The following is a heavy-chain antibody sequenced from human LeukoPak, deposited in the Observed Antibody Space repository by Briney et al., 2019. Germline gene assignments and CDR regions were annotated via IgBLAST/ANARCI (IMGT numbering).Heavy chain of an antibody. V-gene: IGHV1-58*01. CDR2: IVVGSGNT. CDR1: GFTFTSSA. J-gene: IGHJ4*02. CDR3: AAVGPILKAFDY. Sequence: SVKVSCKASGFTFTSSAVQWVRQARGQRLEWIGWIVVGSGNTNYAQKFQERVTITRDMSTSTAYMELSSLRSEDTAVYHCAAVGPILKAFDYWGQGTLVTVSS.